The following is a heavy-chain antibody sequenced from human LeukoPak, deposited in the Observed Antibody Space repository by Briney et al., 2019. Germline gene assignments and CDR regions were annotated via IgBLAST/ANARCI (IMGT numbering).Heavy chain of an antibody. Sequence: SETLSLTCTVSGGSISSHYWSWIRQPAGKGLEWIGRIYTSGSTNYNPPLKSPVTMSVDTSKNQFSLKLSSVTAADTAVYYCARDLVFRTIFGVVIPAMDVWGKGTTVTVSS. J-gene: IGHJ6*03. CDR3: ARDLVFRTIFGVVIPAMDV. D-gene: IGHD3-3*01. CDR2: IYTSGST. V-gene: IGHV4-4*07. CDR1: GGSISSHY.